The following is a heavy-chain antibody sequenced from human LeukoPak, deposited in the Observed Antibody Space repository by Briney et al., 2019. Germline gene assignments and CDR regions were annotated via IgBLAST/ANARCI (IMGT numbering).Heavy chain of an antibody. CDR2: INHSRRT. V-gene: IGHV4-34*01. Sequence: PSETLSLTCAVCGGSFSGYYWSWIRQPPGKGLEWVGEINHSRRTNYNPSLKRRVSRSVDPSKDQVSRKLSSVTGADTAVYYCAREFVDYYFWRGYNPKYYFDYWGQGTLVTVSS. CDR1: GGSFSGYY. CDR3: AREFVDYYFWRGYNPKYYFDY. D-gene: IGHD3-3*01. J-gene: IGHJ4*02.